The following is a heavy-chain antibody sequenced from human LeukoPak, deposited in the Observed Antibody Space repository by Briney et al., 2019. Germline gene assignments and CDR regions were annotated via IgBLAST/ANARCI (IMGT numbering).Heavy chain of an antibody. V-gene: IGHV1-69*04. CDR3: ARGLRYCSSTSCYTNYYYGMDV. Sequence: SVKVSCKASGGTFSSYAISWVRQAPGQGLEWVGRIIPILGIANYAQKFQGRVTITADKSTSTAYMELSSLRSEDTAVYYCARGLRYCSSTSCYTNYYYGMDVWGQGTTVTVSS. CDR2: IIPILGIA. J-gene: IGHJ6*02. CDR1: GGTFSSYA. D-gene: IGHD2-2*02.